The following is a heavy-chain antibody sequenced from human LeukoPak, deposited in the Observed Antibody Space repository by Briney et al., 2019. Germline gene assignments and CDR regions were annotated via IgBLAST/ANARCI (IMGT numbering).Heavy chain of an antibody. CDR3: AKDITRELDY. CDR1: GFTFSSYA. D-gene: IGHD1-14*01. Sequence: GGSLRLSCAASGFTFSSYAMSWVRQAPGKGLEWVAVIWYDGSNKYYADSVKGRFTISRDNSKNTLYLQMNSLRAEDTAVYYCAKDITRELDYWGQGTLVTVSS. J-gene: IGHJ4*02. V-gene: IGHV3-30*02. CDR2: IWYDGSNK.